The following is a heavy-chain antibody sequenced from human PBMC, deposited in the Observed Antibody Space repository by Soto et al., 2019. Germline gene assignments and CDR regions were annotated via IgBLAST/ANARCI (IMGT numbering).Heavy chain of an antibody. CDR3: AREALPYCSSTSCYLQGFDP. D-gene: IGHD2-2*01. CDR2: ISSSSSYI. V-gene: IGHV3-21*01. Sequence: PGGSLRLSCAASGFTFSSYSMNWVRQAPGEGLEWVSSISSSSSYIYYADSVKGRFTISRDNAKNSLYLQMNSLRAEDTAVYYCAREALPYCSSTSCYLQGFDPWGQGTLVTVSS. J-gene: IGHJ5*02. CDR1: GFTFSSYS.